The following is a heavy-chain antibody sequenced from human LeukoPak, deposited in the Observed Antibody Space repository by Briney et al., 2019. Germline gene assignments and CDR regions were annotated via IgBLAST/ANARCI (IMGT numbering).Heavy chain of an antibody. Sequence: GGSLRLSCAASGFTFSSYWMSWVRPAPGKGLEWVANIKQDGSEKYYVDSVKGRFTISRDNAKNSLYLQMNSLRAEDTAVYYCARDPAPGYCSSTSCYSGGYWYFDLWGRGTLVTVSS. CDR2: IKQDGSEK. CDR3: ARDPAPGYCSSTSCYSGGYWYFDL. V-gene: IGHV3-7*01. J-gene: IGHJ2*01. D-gene: IGHD2-2*02. CDR1: GFTFSSYW.